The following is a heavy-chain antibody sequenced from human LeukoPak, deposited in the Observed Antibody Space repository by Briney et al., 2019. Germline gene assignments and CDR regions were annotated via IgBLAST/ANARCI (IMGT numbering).Heavy chain of an antibody. CDR1: GFTFSSYE. CDR2: ISSSGSTI. CDR3: ARILVGATPSA. J-gene: IGHJ5*02. D-gene: IGHD1-26*01. V-gene: IGHV3-48*03. Sequence: GGSLRLSCAASGFTFSSYEMNWVRQAPGKGLEWVSYISSSGSTIYYADSVKGRFTISRDNARNSLYLQMNSLRAEDTAVYYCARILVGATPSAWGQGTLVTVSS.